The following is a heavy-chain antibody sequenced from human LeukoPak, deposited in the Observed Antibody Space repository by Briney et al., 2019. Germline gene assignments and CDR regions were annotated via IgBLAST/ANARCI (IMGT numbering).Heavy chain of an antibody. Sequence: PGGSLRLSCAASGFTFSSYEMNWVRQAPGKGLEWVSYISSSGSTIYYADSVKGRFTISRDNAKNSLYLQMNSLRAEDTAVYYCARGGLYYYGSGSYYFDYWGQGTLVTVSS. CDR3: ARGGLYYYGSGSYYFDY. V-gene: IGHV3-48*03. D-gene: IGHD3-10*01. CDR2: ISSSGSTI. J-gene: IGHJ4*02. CDR1: GFTFSSYE.